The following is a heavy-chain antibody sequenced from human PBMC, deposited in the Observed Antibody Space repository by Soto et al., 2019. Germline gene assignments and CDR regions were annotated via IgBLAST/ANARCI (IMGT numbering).Heavy chain of an antibody. J-gene: IGHJ5*01. Sequence: SETLSLTCTVSGGSISNYYWTWIRQPAGKGLEWIGRIYTTGSTNYNPSLKSRLTMSVDTSKNQFSLKLNSVTAADTALYYCERKTTYISSWFDYWGHGTLVTVSS. D-gene: IGHD6-13*01. V-gene: IGHV4-4*07. CDR2: IYTTGST. CDR3: ERKTTYISSWFDY. CDR1: GGSISNYY.